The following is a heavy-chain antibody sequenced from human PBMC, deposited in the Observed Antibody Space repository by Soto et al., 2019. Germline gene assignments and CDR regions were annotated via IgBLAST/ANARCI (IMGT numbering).Heavy chain of an antibody. V-gene: IGHV1-69*02. CDR3: AASYGSGYRAFDY. Sequence: QVPLVQSGTEVKKPGSSVKVSCKASGDTFSFYTINWVRQAPGLGLEWVGRINPIVSMSNYAQKFQGRVSMTADKSTSTAYMELRSLRSDDTAMYFCAASYGSGYRAFDYWGQGALDIVSS. J-gene: IGHJ4*02. CDR2: INPIVSMS. CDR1: GDTFSFYT. D-gene: IGHD3-10*01.